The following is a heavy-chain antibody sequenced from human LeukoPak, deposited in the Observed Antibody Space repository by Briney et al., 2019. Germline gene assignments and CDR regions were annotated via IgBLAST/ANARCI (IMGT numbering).Heavy chain of an antibody. CDR3: ARATPVSLAAAGTFDY. CDR1: GYTFTGYY. J-gene: IGHJ4*02. V-gene: IGHV1-2*02. D-gene: IGHD6-13*01. CDR2: INPNSGGT. Sequence: ASVTVSCTASGYTFTGYYMHWVRQAPGQGLEWMGWINPNSGGTNYAQKFQGRVTMTRDTSISTAYMELSRLRSDDTAVYYCARATPVSLAAAGTFDYWGQGTLVTVSS.